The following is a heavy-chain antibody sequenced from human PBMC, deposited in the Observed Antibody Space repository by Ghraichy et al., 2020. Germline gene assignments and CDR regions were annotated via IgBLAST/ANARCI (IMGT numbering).Heavy chain of an antibody. CDR1: GGSISSYY. D-gene: IGHD4-23*01. Sequence: SETLSLTCTVSGGSISSYYWSWIRQPPGKGLEWIGYIYYSGSTNYNPSLKSRVTISVDTSKNQFSLKLSSVTAADTAVYYCARESGGDYGGNSGFDYWGQGTLGTVSS. J-gene: IGHJ4*02. V-gene: IGHV4-59*01. CDR2: IYYSGST. CDR3: ARESGGDYGGNSGFDY.